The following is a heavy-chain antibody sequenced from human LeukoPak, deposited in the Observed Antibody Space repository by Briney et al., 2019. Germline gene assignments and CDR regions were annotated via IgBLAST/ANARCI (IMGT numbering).Heavy chain of an antibody. CDR3: ARDAGNSGYGCDL. V-gene: IGHV3-7*01. D-gene: IGHD5-12*01. Sequence: GGSLRLSCAASGFTFSNLWMSWVRQAPGKGLKWVANIKQDGSEKYYVDSVKGRFTISRDSATNSLYLQMNSLRAEDTAIYYCARDAGNSGYGCDLWGQGTLVTVSS. CDR1: GFTFSNLW. J-gene: IGHJ5*02. CDR2: IKQDGSEK.